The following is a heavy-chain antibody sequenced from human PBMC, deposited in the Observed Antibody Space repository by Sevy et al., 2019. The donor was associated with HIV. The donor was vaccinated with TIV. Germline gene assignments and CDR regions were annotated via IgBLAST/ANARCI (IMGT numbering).Heavy chain of an antibody. CDR2: IKRDGSER. D-gene: IGHD2-2*01. CDR1: GFTFSNYW. V-gene: IGHV3-7*03. J-gene: IGHJ6*02. Sequence: GGSLRLSCAASGFTFSNYWMTWVRQAPGKGLEWVANIKRDGSERYYLASVKGRFPISRDNAKNSLYLQMNSLRADDTAVYYCARDCSSTTCLWGLDVWGQGTTVTVSS. CDR3: ARDCSSTTCLWGLDV.